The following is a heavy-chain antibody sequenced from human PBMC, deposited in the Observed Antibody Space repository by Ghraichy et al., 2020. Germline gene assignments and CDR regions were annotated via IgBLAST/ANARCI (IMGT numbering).Heavy chain of an antibody. CDR2: ISYDGSNK. CDR3: ARESGSDSVLRYFGWLPEAWFDP. CDR1: GFTFSSYA. D-gene: IGHD3-9*01. J-gene: IGHJ5*02. Sequence: GGSLRLSCAASGFTFSSYAMHWVRQAPGKGLEWVAVISYDGSNKYYADSVKGRFTISRDNSKNTLYLQMNSLRAEDTAGYYCARESGSDSVLRYFGWLPEAWFDPWGQGTLVTVSS. V-gene: IGHV3-30-3*01.